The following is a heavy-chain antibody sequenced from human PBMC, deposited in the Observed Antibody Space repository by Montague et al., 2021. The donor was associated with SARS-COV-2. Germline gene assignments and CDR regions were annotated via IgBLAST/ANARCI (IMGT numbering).Heavy chain of an antibody. Sequence: TLSLTCTVSGGSISSGGYYWSWIRQHPGKGLEWIGYIYYSGSTYYNPSLKSRVTISVDTSKNQFSLKLSSVTAADTAVYYCARVVTIFGVGDTFDYWGQGTLVTVPS. J-gene: IGHJ4*02. D-gene: IGHD3-3*01. CDR1: GGSISSGGYY. V-gene: IGHV4-31*03. CDR2: IYYSGST. CDR3: ARVVTIFGVGDTFDY.